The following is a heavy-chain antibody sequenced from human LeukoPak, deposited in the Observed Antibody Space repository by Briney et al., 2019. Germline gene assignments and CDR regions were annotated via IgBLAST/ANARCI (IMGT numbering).Heavy chain of an antibody. V-gene: IGHV3-15*01. CDR2: IRAKVDGGTV. D-gene: IGHD1-1*01. Sequence: GGSLRLSCAASGLSLGNAWMSWVRQVPGKGLEWLGRIRAKVDGGTVDYAAPVKGRFTISRDESENTLCLHLTSLKIEDAAVYYCTTLGGDNWFDWYFDLWGRGTLVTVSS. J-gene: IGHJ2*01. CDR1: GLSLGNAW. CDR3: TTLGGDNWFDWYFDL.